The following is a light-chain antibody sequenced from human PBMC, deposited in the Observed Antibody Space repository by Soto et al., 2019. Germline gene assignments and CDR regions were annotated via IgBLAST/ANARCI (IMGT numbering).Light chain of an antibody. CDR3: SSYTSSSTLVV. Sequence: QSALTQPASVSGSPGQSITISCTGTRSDVGGYNYDSWYQQHPGKAPKLMIYDVSNRHSGVSNRFSGSKSGNTASLTISGLQAEDEADYYCSSYTSSSTLVVFGGGTQLTVL. CDR1: RSDVGGYNY. CDR2: DVS. V-gene: IGLV2-14*01. J-gene: IGLJ2*01.